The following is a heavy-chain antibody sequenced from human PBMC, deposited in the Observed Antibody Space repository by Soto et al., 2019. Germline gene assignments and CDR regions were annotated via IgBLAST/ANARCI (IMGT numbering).Heavy chain of an antibody. D-gene: IGHD2-8*01. V-gene: IGHV3-23*01. Sequence: GGSLRLSCAASGFTFSSYAMSWVRQAPGKGLEWVSAISGSGGSTYYADSVKGRFTISRDNSKNTLYLQMNSLRAEDTAVYYCAKDLQFVLMVYAPRGFDYWGQGTLVTVSS. CDR1: GFTFSSYA. J-gene: IGHJ4*02. CDR3: AKDLQFVLMVYAPRGFDY. CDR2: ISGSGGST.